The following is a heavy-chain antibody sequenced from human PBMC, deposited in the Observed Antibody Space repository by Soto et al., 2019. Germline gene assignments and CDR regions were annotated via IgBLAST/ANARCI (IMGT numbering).Heavy chain of an antibody. CDR1: GFTFSSYG. D-gene: IGHD3-3*01. CDR2: ISYDGSNK. V-gene: IGHV3-30*18. Sequence: GGSLRLSCAASGFTFSSYGMHWVRQAPGKGLEWVAVISYDGSNKYYADSVKGRFTISRDNSKNTLYLQMNSLRAEDTAVYYCAKDYYDFWSGYFNGYYYGMDVWGQGTTVTVSS. CDR3: AKDYYDFWSGYFNGYYYGMDV. J-gene: IGHJ6*02.